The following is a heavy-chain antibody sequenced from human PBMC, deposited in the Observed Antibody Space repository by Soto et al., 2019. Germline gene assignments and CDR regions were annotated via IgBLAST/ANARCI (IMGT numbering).Heavy chain of an antibody. Sequence: SLRLSCAASGFTFSSYGMHWVRQAPGKGLEWVAVIWYDGSNKYYADSVKGRFTISRDNSKNTLYLQMNSLRAEDTAVYYCARSPSITMVRGALPGFDYWGQGTLVTVSS. CDR2: IWYDGSNK. D-gene: IGHD3-10*01. V-gene: IGHV3-33*01. CDR1: GFTFSSYG. J-gene: IGHJ4*02. CDR3: ARSPSITMVRGALPGFDY.